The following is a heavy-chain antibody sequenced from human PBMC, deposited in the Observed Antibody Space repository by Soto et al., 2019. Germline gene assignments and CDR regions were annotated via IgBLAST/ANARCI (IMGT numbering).Heavy chain of an antibody. D-gene: IGHD2-15*01. CDR2: FDPEDGET. V-gene: IGHV1-24*01. CDR1: AYTLTELS. Sequence: DSVKVSCKVSAYTLTELSMHWVRQAPGKGLEWMGGFDPEDGETIYAQKFQGRVTMTEDTSTDTAYMELSSLRSEDTAVYYCATHSPTTPFYCSGGSCYKVLPNWFDPWGQGTLVTVSS. CDR3: ATHSPTTPFYCSGGSCYKVLPNWFDP. J-gene: IGHJ5*02.